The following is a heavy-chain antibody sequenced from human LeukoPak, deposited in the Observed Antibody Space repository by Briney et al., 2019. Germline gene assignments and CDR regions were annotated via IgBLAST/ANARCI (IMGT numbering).Heavy chain of an antibody. Sequence: GGSLTLSCSASAFTFDDYDSHWVRQTPGKGLEWLAGISWTHHPIGFASSALGRVTISRDNAKNSIHLQINSLSAEHTAFYYCAKDAKPYRSGWNYFDFWGQGTLVTVSS. J-gene: IGHJ4*02. D-gene: IGHD2-15*01. CDR3: AKDAKPYRSGWNYFDF. CDR1: AFTFDDYD. CDR2: ISWTHHPI. V-gene: IGHV3-9*01.